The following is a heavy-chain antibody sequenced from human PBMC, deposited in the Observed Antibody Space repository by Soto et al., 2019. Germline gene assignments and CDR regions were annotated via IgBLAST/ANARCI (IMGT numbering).Heavy chain of an antibody. CDR3: AKDSRQWLVQRRYGMDV. D-gene: IGHD6-19*01. CDR2: ISYDGSNK. CDR1: GFTFSRYG. V-gene: IGHV3-30*18. J-gene: IGHJ6*02. Sequence: QVQLVESGGGVVQPGRSLRLSCAASGFTFSRYGMHWVRQAPGKGLEWVAVISYDGSNKYYADSVKGRFTISRDNSKNTLYLQMNSLRAEDTAVYYCAKDSRQWLVQRRYGMDVWGQGTTVTVSS.